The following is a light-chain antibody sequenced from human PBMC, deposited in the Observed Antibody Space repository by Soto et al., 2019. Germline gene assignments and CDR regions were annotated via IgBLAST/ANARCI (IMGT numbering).Light chain of an antibody. J-gene: IGKJ4*01. CDR1: QSVSSN. CDR2: GAS. Sequence: EIVMTQSPATLSVSPGERATLSCRASQSVSSNLAWYQHKPGQAPRLLIYGASTRATGIPARFSGSGSGTEFTLTISSLQSEDFAVYYCQQRSNWPPTFGGGTKVEIK. CDR3: QQRSNWPPT. V-gene: IGKV3-15*01.